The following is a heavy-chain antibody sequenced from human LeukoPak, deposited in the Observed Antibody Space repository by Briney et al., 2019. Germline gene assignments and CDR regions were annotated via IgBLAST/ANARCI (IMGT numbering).Heavy chain of an antibody. CDR2: ISAYNGNT. Sequence: ASVKVTCMASGYTFTSYGISWVRQAPGQGLEWMGWISAYNGNTNYAQKLQGRVTMTTDTSTSTAYMELRSLRSDDTAVYYCARSDLENDYGDYVGRYGMDVWGQGTPVTVSS. J-gene: IGHJ6*02. CDR1: GYTFTSYG. V-gene: IGHV1-18*01. CDR3: ARSDLENDYGDYVGRYGMDV. D-gene: IGHD4-17*01.